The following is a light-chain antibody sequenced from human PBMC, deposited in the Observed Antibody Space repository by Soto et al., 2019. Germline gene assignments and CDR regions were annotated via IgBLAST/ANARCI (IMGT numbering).Light chain of an antibody. V-gene: IGKV1-5*03. Sequence: IQMAQSPSTLSGAVGDRVTITFRASQTISSWLAWYQQKPGKAPKLLIYKASTLKSGVPSRFSGSGSGTEFTLTISSLQPDDFATYYCRHYNSYSEAFGQGTKVDI. J-gene: IGKJ1*01. CDR3: RHYNSYSEA. CDR1: QTISSW. CDR2: KAS.